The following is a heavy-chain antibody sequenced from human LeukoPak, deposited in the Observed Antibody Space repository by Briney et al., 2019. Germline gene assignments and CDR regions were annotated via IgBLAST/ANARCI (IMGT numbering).Heavy chain of an antibody. CDR3: ARENQYEMAFDI. V-gene: IGHV1-69*04. CDR2: IIPILGIA. CDR1: GGTFSSYA. Sequence: SVKVSCKASGGTFSSYAISWVRQAPGQGLEWMGRIIPILGIANYAQKFQGRVTITADKSTSTAYMELSSLRSGDTAVYYCARENQYEMAFDIWGQGTMVTVSS. J-gene: IGHJ3*02. D-gene: IGHD1-14*01.